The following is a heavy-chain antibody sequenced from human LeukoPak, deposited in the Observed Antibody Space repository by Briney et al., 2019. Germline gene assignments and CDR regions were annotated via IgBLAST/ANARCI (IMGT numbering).Heavy chain of an antibody. CDR3: AGPIGRFGELFGY. J-gene: IGHJ4*02. CDR1: GFTFSSYS. D-gene: IGHD3-10*01. V-gene: IGHV3-30*02. Sequence: PGGSLRLSCAASGFTFSSYSMNWVRQAPGKGLEWVAFIRYDGSNKYYADSVKGRFTISRDNSKNTLYLQMNSLRAEDTAVYYCAGPIGRFGELFGYWGQGTLVTVSS. CDR2: IRYDGSNK.